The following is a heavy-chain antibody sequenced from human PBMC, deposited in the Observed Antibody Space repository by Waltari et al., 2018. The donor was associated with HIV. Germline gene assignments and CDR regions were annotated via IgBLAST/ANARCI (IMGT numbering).Heavy chain of an antibody. Sequence: LVESGGNLVQQGGSLRLSCASPGFSFRGYWMSWVRQAPGKGLEWVANIGQDGSEKHYVDSVKGRFTISRDNAKNSLYLQMNNLRAEDTAVYYCARGYGAHSWGQGTQVTVSS. V-gene: IGHV3-7*01. D-gene: IGHD4-17*01. CDR1: GFSFRGYW. CDR2: IGQDGSEK. CDR3: ARGYGAHS. J-gene: IGHJ4*02.